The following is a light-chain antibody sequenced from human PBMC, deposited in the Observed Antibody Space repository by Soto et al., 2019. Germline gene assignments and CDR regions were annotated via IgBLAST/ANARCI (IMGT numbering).Light chain of an antibody. CDR3: SSYTSSSIDYV. J-gene: IGLJ1*01. V-gene: IGLV2-14*01. CDR2: EVS. CDR1: SSDVGGYNC. Sequence: QSALTQPASVSGSPGQSITISCTGTSSDVGGYNCVSWYQQHPGKAPKLMIYEVSNRPSGVSNRFSGSKSGNTASLTISGLQADDEADYYCSSYTSSSIDYVFGTGTKLTVL.